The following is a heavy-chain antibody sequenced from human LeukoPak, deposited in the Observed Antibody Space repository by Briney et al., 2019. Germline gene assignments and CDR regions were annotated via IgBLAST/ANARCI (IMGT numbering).Heavy chain of an antibody. J-gene: IGHJ4*02. CDR1: GXTFSSYG. Sequence: GGSLRLSCAASGXTFSSYGMSWVRQAPGMGLEWVSYISGSSTIIYYADSVKGRFTISRDNAKNSLYLQMNSLRDEDTAVYYCFGSGSYHDYWGQGTLVTVSS. CDR3: FGSGSYHDY. CDR2: ISGSSTII. V-gene: IGHV3-48*02. D-gene: IGHD3-10*01.